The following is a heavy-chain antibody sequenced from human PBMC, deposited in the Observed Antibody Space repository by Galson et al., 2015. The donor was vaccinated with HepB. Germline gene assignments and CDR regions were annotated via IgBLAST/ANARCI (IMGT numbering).Heavy chain of an antibody. Sequence: LRLSCAATGFRFSGYGMFWVRQAPGKGLEYVSAISSNGGTTYYANSVTDRFTISRDNSKNELYLQMGRLRAEDMAVYYCARNYGGNLIDYWGQGTLVTVSS. D-gene: IGHD4-23*01. V-gene: IGHV3-64*01. CDR1: GFRFSGYG. J-gene: IGHJ4*02. CDR3: ARNYGGNLIDY. CDR2: ISSNGGTT.